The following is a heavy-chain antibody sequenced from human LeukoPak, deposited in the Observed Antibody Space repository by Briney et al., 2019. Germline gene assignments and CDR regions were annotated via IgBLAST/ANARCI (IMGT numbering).Heavy chain of an antibody. CDR2: IIPILGTA. D-gene: IGHD2-21*01. J-gene: IGHJ4*02. Sequence: ASVKVSCKASGGTFSSYAISWVRQAPGQGLEWMGRIIPILGTANYAQKFQGRVTITADESTSTAYMELSSLRSEDTAVYYCASSVGDHLPSLDYWGQGTLVTVSS. CDR3: ASSVGDHLPSLDY. V-gene: IGHV1-69*11. CDR1: GGTFSSYA.